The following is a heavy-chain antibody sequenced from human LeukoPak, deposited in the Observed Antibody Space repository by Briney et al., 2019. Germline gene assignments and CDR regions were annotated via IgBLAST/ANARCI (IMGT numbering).Heavy chain of an antibody. CDR2: IYHSGST. CDR1: GYSISSGYY. CDR3: ARDTGDIVVVPAGPVGGYYMDV. V-gene: IGHV4-38-2*02. Sequence: SETLSLTCTVSGYSISSGYYWGWIRQPPGKGLEWIGSIYHSGSTYYNPSLKSRVTISVDTSKNQFSLKLSSVTAADTAVYYCARDTGDIVVVPAGPVGGYYMDVWGKGTTVTISS. J-gene: IGHJ6*03. D-gene: IGHD2-2*01.